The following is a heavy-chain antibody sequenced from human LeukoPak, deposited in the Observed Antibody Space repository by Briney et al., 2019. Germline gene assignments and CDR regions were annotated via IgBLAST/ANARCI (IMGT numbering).Heavy chain of an antibody. D-gene: IGHD1-26*01. V-gene: IGHV3-9*01. Sequence: GRSLRLSCAASGFTFDDYAMHWFRQAPGKGLEWVAGISWNSGSIGYADSVKGRFTISRDNAKNSLYLQMNSLIAEDTALYYCEKDWGSGSYYFGSLNYWGQGTLVTVSS. CDR2: ISWNSGSI. CDR1: GFTFDDYA. CDR3: EKDWGSGSYYFGSLNY. J-gene: IGHJ4*02.